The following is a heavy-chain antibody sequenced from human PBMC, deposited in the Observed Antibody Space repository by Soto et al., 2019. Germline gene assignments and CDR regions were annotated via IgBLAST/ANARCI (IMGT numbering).Heavy chain of an antibody. CDR3: ARERGYCSGGSCPVDY. J-gene: IGHJ4*02. Sequence: QLQLQESGPGLVKPSETLSLTCTVSGGSISSSSYYWGWIRQPPGKGLEWIGSIYYSGSTYYNPSLKRRVTISVDTSNNQFSLKLSSVTAADTALYYCARERGYCSGGSCPVDYWGQGTLVTVSS. CDR2: IYYSGST. V-gene: IGHV4-39*02. D-gene: IGHD2-15*01. CDR1: GGSISSSSYY.